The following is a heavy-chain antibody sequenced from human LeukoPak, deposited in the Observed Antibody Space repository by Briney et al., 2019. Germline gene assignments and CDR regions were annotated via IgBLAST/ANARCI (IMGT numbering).Heavy chain of an antibody. D-gene: IGHD4-17*01. CDR3: ASPTVTDAFDI. J-gene: IGHJ3*02. CDR1: GFTFSSYS. V-gene: IGHV3-64*01. Sequence: GGSLRLSCAASGFTFSSYSMNWVRQAPGKGLEYVSAISSNGGSTYYAKSVKGRFTISRDNSKNTLYLQMGSLRAEDMAVYYCASPTVTDAFDIWGQGTMVTVSS. CDR2: ISSNGGST.